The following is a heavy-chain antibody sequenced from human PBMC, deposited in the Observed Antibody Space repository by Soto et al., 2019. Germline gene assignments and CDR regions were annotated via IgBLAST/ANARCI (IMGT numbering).Heavy chain of an antibody. CDR3: ARNSGNFDY. D-gene: IGHD3-10*01. Sequence: SETLSLTCTVSGVSISTSYWSWIRQPPGKGLEWIGYIYYTGITNYNPSPKSRVTISVDTSKNQFSLKLTSVTAADTAVYYCARNSGNFDYWGQGTLVTVSS. J-gene: IGHJ4*02. CDR1: GVSISTSY. V-gene: IGHV4-59*08. CDR2: IYYTGIT.